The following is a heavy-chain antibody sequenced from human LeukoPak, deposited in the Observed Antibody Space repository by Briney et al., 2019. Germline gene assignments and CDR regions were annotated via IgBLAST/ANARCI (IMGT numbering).Heavy chain of an antibody. CDR2: ISASGGST. CDR3: AKVMKGSERLTMVRGVIIKTAGLYYMDV. CDR1: GFILSSYA. J-gene: IGHJ6*03. D-gene: IGHD3-10*01. V-gene: IGHV3-23*01. Sequence: PGGSLRLSCAASGFILSSYAMSWVRQAPGKGLEWVSSISASGGSTNYADSVKGRFTISRDNSTNTVYLQINSLRAEDTAVYYCAKVMKGSERLTMVRGVIIKTAGLYYMDVWGKGTTVTVSS.